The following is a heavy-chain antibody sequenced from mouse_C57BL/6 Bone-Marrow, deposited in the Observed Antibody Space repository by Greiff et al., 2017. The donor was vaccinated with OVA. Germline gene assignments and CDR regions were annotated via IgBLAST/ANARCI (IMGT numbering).Heavy chain of an antibody. CDR2: ISPKSDNYAK. J-gene: IGHJ1*03. CDR3: TAGGDWYFDV. CDR1: GFTFSNYW. Sequence: EVQLQESGGGLVQPGGSMKLSCVASGFTFSNYWMNWVRQSPEKGLEWVAQISPKSDNYAKHYAYSVKGRFTISREDSKSSVYLQKNSLRAEDTEMYYCTAGGDWYFDVWGTGTTVTGAS. V-gene: IGHV6-3*01.